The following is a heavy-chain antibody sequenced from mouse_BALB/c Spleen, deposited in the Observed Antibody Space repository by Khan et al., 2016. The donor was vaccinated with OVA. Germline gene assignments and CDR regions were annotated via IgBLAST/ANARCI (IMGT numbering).Heavy chain of an antibody. CDR1: GYSITSGYA. CDR2: LYFGGSI. J-gene: IGHJ4*01. D-gene: IGHD2-1*01. CDR3: TRDGNYMDY. Sequence: EVQLQESGPDLVKPSQSLSLTCTVTGYSITSGYAWHWIRQFPGNKREWMAYLYFGGSINSNPSLKSRISVTRDTSKNQFFLQLNSVTSEDTDTYYCTRDGNYMDYWGQGTSVTVSS. V-gene: IGHV3-1*02.